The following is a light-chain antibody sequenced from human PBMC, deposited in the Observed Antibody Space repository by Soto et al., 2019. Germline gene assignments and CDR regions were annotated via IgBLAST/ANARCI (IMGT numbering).Light chain of an antibody. CDR3: AAWDDSLNGHYV. V-gene: IGLV1-44*01. J-gene: IGLJ1*01. CDR1: SSNIGRNT. Sequence: QSVLTQPPSASGTPGQRVTISCSGSSSNIGRNTVNWYQQLPGTAPKVLIYSNDRRPSGVPDRFSGSRSGTSASLAISGLQSEDEDDYYCAAWDDSLNGHYVFGAGTKLTVL. CDR2: SND.